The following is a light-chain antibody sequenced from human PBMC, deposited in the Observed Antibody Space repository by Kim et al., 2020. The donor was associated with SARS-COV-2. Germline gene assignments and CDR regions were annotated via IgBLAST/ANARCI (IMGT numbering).Light chain of an antibody. Sequence: ASVGERVTITCRASQDIRNDLGWYQLKPGKAPKLLIYSASTLQSGVPSRFSGSGSGTDFTLTISNLQPEDSVTYYCLQDHHYPWTFGQGTKVDIK. CDR2: SAS. V-gene: IGKV1-6*01. CDR1: QDIRND. CDR3: LQDHHYPWT. J-gene: IGKJ1*01.